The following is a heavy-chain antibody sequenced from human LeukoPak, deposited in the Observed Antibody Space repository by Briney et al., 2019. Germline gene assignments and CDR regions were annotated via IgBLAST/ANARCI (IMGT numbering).Heavy chain of an antibody. CDR1: GGSISSYY. CDR3: ARDRYYYDSSGPSWRWFDP. J-gene: IGHJ5*02. V-gene: IGHV4-4*07. Sequence: SETLSLTCTVSGGSISSYYWSWIRQPAGKGLEWIGRIYTSGSTNYNPSLKSRVTMSVDTSKNQFSLKLSSVTAADTAVYYCARDRYYYDSSGPSWRWFDPWGQGTLVTVSS. D-gene: IGHD3-22*01. CDR2: IYTSGST.